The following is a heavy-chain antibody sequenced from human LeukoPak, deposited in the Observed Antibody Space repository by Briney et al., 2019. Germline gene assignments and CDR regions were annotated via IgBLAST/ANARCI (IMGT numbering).Heavy chain of an antibody. CDR3: ARDMGYYYDSSGYYGMDV. V-gene: IGHV3-21*01. CDR1: GFTFSSYS. D-gene: IGHD3-22*01. CDR2: ISSSSSYI. J-gene: IGHJ6*02. Sequence: GGSLRLSCAASGFTFSSYSMNWVRQAPGKGLEWVPSISSSSSYIYYADSVKGRFTISRDNAKNSLYLQMNSLRAEDTAVYYCARDMGYYYDSSGYYGMDVWGQGTTVTVSS.